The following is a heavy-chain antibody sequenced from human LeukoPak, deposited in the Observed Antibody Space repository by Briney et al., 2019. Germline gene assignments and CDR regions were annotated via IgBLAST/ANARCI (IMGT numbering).Heavy chain of an antibody. D-gene: IGHD3-10*01. CDR1: GGPISSYY. CDR2: TYYSGTT. Sequence: SETLSLTCSVSGGPISSYYWTWIRQPPGKGLEWIGYTYYSGTTNYNPSLKSRVTISLDTSKNQFSLKLTSVTAADTAVYYCARGKVRGVRFDYWGQGTLVTVSS. V-gene: IGHV4-59*01. CDR3: ARGKVRGVRFDY. J-gene: IGHJ4*02.